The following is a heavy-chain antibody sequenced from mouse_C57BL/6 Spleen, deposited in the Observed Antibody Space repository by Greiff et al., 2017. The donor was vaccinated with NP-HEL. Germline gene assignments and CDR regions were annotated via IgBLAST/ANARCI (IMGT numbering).Heavy chain of an antibody. CDR3: ARRDAMDY. CDR1: GYTFTSYW. Sequence: QVQLQQPGAELVMPGASVKLSCKASGYTFTSYWMHWVKQRPGPGLEWIGEIDPSDSYTNYNQKFKGKSTLTVDKSSSTAYMQLSSLTSEDSAVYYCARRDAMDYWGQGTSVTVSS. V-gene: IGHV1-69*01. J-gene: IGHJ4*01. CDR2: IDPSDSYT.